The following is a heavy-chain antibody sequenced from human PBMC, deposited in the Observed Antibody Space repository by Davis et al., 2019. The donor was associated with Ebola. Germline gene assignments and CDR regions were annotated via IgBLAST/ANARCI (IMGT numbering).Heavy chain of an antibody. CDR2: LDSGGDT. CDR3: ARGGLLYYYYGTDV. Sequence: GESLKISCAASGLTVSSNYLNWVRQAPGKGLEWVSLLDSGGDTYYADSVKGRFTIYRDNSKNTLYLQMNSLRAEDTAVYYCARGGLLYYYYGTDVWGKGTTVTVSS. J-gene: IGHJ6*04. V-gene: IGHV3-53*01. CDR1: GLTVSSNY. D-gene: IGHD2/OR15-2a*01.